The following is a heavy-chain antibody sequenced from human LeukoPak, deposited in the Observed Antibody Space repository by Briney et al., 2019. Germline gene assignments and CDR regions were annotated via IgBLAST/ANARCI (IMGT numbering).Heavy chain of an antibody. CDR1: GFTFSSNS. CDR2: ISSSSNTI. CDR3: AKSASPLGYCSSTSCPRVHYYYYMDV. D-gene: IGHD2-2*01. J-gene: IGHJ6*03. V-gene: IGHV3-48*01. Sequence: PGGSLRLSCEASGFTFSSNSMNWVRQAPGKGLEWGSYISSSSNTIYYADSSKGRFTISRDNSRDTLYLRMNCLSAEDTAVYYSAKSASPLGYCSSTSCPRVHYYYYMDVWGKGTTVTVSS.